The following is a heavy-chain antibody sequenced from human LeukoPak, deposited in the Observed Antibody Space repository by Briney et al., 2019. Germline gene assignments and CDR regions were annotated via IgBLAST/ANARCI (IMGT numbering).Heavy chain of an antibody. D-gene: IGHD3-10*01. J-gene: IGHJ4*02. CDR1: GFDFSSNW. Sequence: GGSLRLSYAVSGFDFSSNWMHWVRHAPGQGLVWVSRIKGDGISTNYADSVKGRFTISRDIAKNTLYLQMNSLRAEDTAVYYCARISGSGSYDYWGQGTLVTVSS. CDR2: IKGDGIST. V-gene: IGHV3-74*01. CDR3: ARISGSGSYDY.